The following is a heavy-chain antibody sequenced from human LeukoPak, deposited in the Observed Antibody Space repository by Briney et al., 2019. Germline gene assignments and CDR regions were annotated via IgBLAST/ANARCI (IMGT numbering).Heavy chain of an antibody. CDR1: GFTFSSYE. CDR3: ARKYCSSTSCLIDY. CDR2: ISTSGSPI. Sequence: AGSLRLSCAASGFTFSSYEMNWVRQAPGKGLEWVSYISTSGSPIYYADSVKGRFTISRDNAKNSLYLQMNSLRAEDTAVYYCARKYCSSTSCLIDYWGQGTLVTVSS. V-gene: IGHV3-48*03. J-gene: IGHJ4*02. D-gene: IGHD2-2*01.